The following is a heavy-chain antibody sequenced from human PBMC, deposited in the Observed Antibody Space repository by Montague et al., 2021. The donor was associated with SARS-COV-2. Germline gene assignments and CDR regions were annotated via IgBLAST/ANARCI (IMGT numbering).Heavy chain of an antibody. V-gene: IGHV4-34*01. CDR1: GGSFSRYY. CDR2: ISQSGNT. CDR3: ARLGDGIVPSPILGLGPYYSFYYIDV. D-gene: IGHD2-2*02. Sequence: SETLSLTCAISGGSFSRYYWSWIRQPPGKGLEWIGEISQSGNTKYNPSLQSRVSISLDTSRNQFSLNVNSVTAADTAIYYCARLGDGIVPSPILGLGPYYSFYYIDVWGKGTTVTVSS. J-gene: IGHJ6*03.